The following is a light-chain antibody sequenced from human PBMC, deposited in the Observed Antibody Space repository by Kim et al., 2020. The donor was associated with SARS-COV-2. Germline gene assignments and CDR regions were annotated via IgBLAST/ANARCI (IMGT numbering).Light chain of an antibody. CDR3: CSCAGSSTLV. CDR1: SSDVGSYNL. J-gene: IGLJ2*01. Sequence: GQTITISCTGNSSDVGSYNLDSWYQQHPGKAPKLMIYEVSKRPSGVSNRFSGSKSGNTASLTISGLQAEDEADYYCCSCAGSSTLVFGGGTQLTVL. V-gene: IGLV2-23*02. CDR2: EVS.